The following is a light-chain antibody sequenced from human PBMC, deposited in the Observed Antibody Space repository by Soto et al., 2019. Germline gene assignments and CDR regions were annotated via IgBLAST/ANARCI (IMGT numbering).Light chain of an antibody. CDR2: AAS. Sequence: DIQMTQSPSSLSASVGDTVTITCRASQGISSSLAWYQQKAGKVPDLLIYAASTLQLGVPSHFSGSGSGTYYTLAISSLQPEEVATSYCQEYHSPPFTFGHVTRVEIK. V-gene: IGKV1-27*01. J-gene: IGKJ3*01. CDR1: QGISSS. CDR3: QEYHSPPFT.